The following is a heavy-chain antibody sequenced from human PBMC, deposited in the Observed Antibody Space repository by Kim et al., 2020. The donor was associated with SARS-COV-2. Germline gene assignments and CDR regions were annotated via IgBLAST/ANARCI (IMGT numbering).Heavy chain of an antibody. D-gene: IGHD6-6*01. J-gene: IGHJ4*02. V-gene: IGHV3-21*01. CDR3: ARDWPGHLSIAARPFDY. Sequence: VKGRFTIYRDNAKNSLYLQMNSLRAEDTAVYYCARDWPGHLSIAARPFDYWGQGTLVTVSS.